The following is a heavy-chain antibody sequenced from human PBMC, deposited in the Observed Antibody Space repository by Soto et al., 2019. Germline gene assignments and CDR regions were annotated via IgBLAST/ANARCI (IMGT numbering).Heavy chain of an antibody. V-gene: IGHV4-59*01. CDR1: CGSINSYY. Sequence: XXTLSLTCTVSCGSINSYYWSWIRQPPGXGLEWIGCIXYSGIXNSNHSLKSRVXISVDTSXXQFSLKLSYVTAEDTAVYYCARYKSNYYYGMDVWGKGTTVTVYS. CDR3: ARYKSNYYYGMDV. D-gene: IGHD1-20*01. J-gene: IGHJ6*04. CDR2: IXYSGIX.